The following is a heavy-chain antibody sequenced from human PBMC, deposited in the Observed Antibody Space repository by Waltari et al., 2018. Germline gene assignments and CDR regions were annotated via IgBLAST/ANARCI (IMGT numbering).Heavy chain of an antibody. Sequence: QVQLQQWGAGLLKPSETLSLTCAVYGGSFSGYYWSWIRQPPGKGLEWIGEINHSGSTNYNPSLKSRVTISLDTSKNQFSLKLSSVTAADTAVYYCAIYGSGSYYYYYYGMDVWGQGTTVTVSS. J-gene: IGHJ6*02. CDR3: AIYGSGSYYYYYYGMDV. CDR2: INHSGST. V-gene: IGHV4-34*01. CDR1: GGSFSGYY. D-gene: IGHD3-10*01.